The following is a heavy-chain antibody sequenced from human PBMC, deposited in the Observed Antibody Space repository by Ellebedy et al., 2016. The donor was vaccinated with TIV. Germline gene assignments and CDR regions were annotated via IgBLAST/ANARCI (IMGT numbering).Heavy chain of an antibody. Sequence: SETLSLXCTVSGGSIVNSPSFWGWIRQPPGKGLDWIGSISYRGSTYYTPSLKSRVTMSVDTSRGQFSLKMRSVTAADTAVYYCARVAAAGHVSSIDYWGQGTLITVSS. D-gene: IGHD6-13*01. CDR2: ISYRGST. CDR1: GGSIVNSPSF. CDR3: ARVAAAGHVSSIDY. V-gene: IGHV4-39*01. J-gene: IGHJ4*02.